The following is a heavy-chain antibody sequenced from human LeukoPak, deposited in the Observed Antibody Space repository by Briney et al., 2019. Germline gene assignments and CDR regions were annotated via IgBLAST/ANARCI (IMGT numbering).Heavy chain of an antibody. CDR2: IRYDGTNK. Sequence: PGGSLRLSCAVSGFTFSSYGMHWVRQAPGKGLEWVAFIRYDGTNKYYADSVKGRFTISRDNSKNTLYLQMNSLRAEDTAVYYCAKDLCGDRYSPSFDPWGQGTLVTVSS. V-gene: IGHV3-30*02. J-gene: IGHJ5*02. CDR3: AKDLCGDRYSPSFDP. D-gene: IGHD2-21*01. CDR1: GFTFSSYG.